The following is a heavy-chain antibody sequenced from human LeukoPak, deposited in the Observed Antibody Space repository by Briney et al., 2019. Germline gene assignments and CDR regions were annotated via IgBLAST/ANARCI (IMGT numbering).Heavy chain of an antibody. CDR2: FDPEDGET. Sequence: ASVKVSCKVSGYTLTELSMHWVRQAPGKGLEWMGGFDPEDGETIYAQKFQGRVTMTEDTSTDTAYMELSSLRSEDTAVYYCAKKARYSIGWYWFDPWGQGTLVTVSS. D-gene: IGHD6-19*01. J-gene: IGHJ5*02. V-gene: IGHV1-24*01. CDR3: AKKARYSIGWYWFDP. CDR1: GYTLTELS.